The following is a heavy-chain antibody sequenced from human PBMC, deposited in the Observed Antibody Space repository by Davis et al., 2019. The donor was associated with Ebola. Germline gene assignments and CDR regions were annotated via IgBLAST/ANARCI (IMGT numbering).Heavy chain of an antibody. J-gene: IGHJ5*02. V-gene: IGHV1-18*04. CDR3: ARDNWDTIFGVVITTLNWFDP. CDR1: GYTCTGYY. D-gene: IGHD3-3*01. Sequence: SVNVSCKASGYTCTGYYMHWVRQAPGQGLEWMGWISAYNGNTNYAQKLQGRVTMTTDTSTSTAYMELRSLRSDDTAVYYCARDNWDTIFGVVITTLNWFDPWGQGTLVTVSS. CDR2: ISAYNGNT.